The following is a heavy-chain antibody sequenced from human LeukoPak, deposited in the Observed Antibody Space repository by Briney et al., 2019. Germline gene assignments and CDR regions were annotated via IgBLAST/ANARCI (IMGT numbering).Heavy chain of an antibody. J-gene: IGHJ4*02. D-gene: IGHD2-8*02. CDR1: GFTFSTFA. V-gene: IGHV3-23*01. CDR2: IFPSGGEI. Sequence: PGGSLRLSCAASGFTFSTFAMIWVRQPPGKGLEGVSGIFPSGGEIHYADSVRGRFTISRDNSKSTLSLQMNSLRAEDTAIYYCATYRQVLLPFESWGQGTLVTVSS. CDR3: ATYRQVLLPFES.